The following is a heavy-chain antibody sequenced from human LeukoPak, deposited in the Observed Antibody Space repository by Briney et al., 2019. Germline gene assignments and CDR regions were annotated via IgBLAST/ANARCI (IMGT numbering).Heavy chain of an antibody. CDR2: ISSSSSTI. D-gene: IGHD3-10*01. CDR1: GFTFSSYS. CDR3: ARGRTNRFGMVRADAFDI. Sequence: GGSLRLSCAASGFTFSSYSMNWVRQAPGKGLEWVSYISSSSSTIYYADSVKGRFTISRDNAKNSLYLQMNSLRAEDTAVYYCARGRTNRFGMVRADAFDIWGQGTMVTVSS. J-gene: IGHJ3*02. V-gene: IGHV3-48*04.